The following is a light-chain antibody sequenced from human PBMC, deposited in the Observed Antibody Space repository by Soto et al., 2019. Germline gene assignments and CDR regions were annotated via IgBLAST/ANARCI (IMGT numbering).Light chain of an antibody. Sequence: EIVMTQSPAFLSASPGERVTLSCRASQSVGSHVAWYQQNPGKAPRLLIYGASTMETGIPTRFSGSGSGTEFTLTISSLQSEDFVIYYCQQHNNYPLTFGGGTKVEI. CDR3: QQHNNYPLT. J-gene: IGKJ4*01. CDR2: GAS. CDR1: QSVGSH. V-gene: IGKV3-15*01.